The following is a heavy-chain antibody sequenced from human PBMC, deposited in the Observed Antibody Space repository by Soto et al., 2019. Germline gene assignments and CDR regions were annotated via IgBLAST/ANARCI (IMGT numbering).Heavy chain of an antibody. J-gene: IGHJ4*02. D-gene: IGHD3-22*01. CDR3: AKTYYYDSSGYYPVNFDY. CDR2: ISGSGGST. CDR1: GFTFSSYA. Sequence: EVQLLESGGGLVQPGGSLRLSCAASGFTFSSYAMSWVRQAPGKGLEWVSAISGSGGSTYYADSVKGRFTISRDNSKNTLYLQMNSLRAEDTAVYYCAKTYYYDSSGYYPVNFDYCGQGTLVTVSS. V-gene: IGHV3-23*01.